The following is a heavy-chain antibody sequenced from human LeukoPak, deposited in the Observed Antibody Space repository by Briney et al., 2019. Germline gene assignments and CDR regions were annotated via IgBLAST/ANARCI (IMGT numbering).Heavy chain of an antibody. D-gene: IGHD5-18*01. V-gene: IGHV4-34*01. Sequence: SETLSLTCAVYGGSFSGYYWSWIRRPPGKGLEWIGEINHSGSTNYNPSLKSRVTISVDTSKNQFSLNLSSVTAADTAVYYCARGSGFTYGPDYWGQGTLVTVSS. J-gene: IGHJ4*02. CDR2: INHSGST. CDR3: ARGSGFTYGPDY. CDR1: GGSFSGYY.